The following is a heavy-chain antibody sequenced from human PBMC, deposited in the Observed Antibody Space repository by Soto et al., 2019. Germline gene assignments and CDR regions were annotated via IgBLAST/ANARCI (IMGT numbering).Heavy chain of an antibody. CDR1: GGSISSSSYY. J-gene: IGHJ4*02. CDR3: ASLTYYYGSGSYRYYFDY. CDR2: SYYSGST. V-gene: IGHV4-39*01. D-gene: IGHD3-10*01. Sequence: SETLSLTCTVSGGSISSSSYYWGWVRQPPGKGLEWIGSSYYSGSTYYNPSLKSRVTISVDTSKNQFYLKLSSVTAANTAVYYCASLTYYYGSGSYRYYFDYWGQGTLVTVSS.